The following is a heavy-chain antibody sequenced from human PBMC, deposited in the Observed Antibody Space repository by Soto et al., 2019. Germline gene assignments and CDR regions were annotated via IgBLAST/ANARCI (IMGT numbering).Heavy chain of an antibody. Sequence: GGSLRLSCAASGFTFSSYAMHWVRQAPGKGLEWVAVISYDGSNKYYADSVKGRFTISRDNSKNTLYLQMNSLRAEDTAVYYCARTSMVRGVIGYYYYGMDVWGQGTTVTVSS. CDR1: GFTFSSYA. CDR2: ISYDGSNK. J-gene: IGHJ6*02. D-gene: IGHD3-10*01. V-gene: IGHV3-30-3*01. CDR3: ARTSMVRGVIGYYYYGMDV.